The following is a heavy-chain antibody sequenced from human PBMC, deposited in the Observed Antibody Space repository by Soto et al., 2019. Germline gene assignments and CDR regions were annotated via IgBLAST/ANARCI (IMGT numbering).Heavy chain of an antibody. V-gene: IGHV4-61*08. J-gene: IGHJ4*02. Sequence: PSETLSLTCTVSGGSISSGGYYWSWIRQPPGKGLEWIGYIYYSGSTNYNPSLKSRVTISVDTSKNQSSLKLSSVTAADTAVYYCARVRGNYYDSSGYYSGEYYFDYWGQGTLVTVSS. CDR3: ARVRGNYYDSSGYYSGEYYFDY. CDR1: GGSISSGGYY. D-gene: IGHD3-22*01. CDR2: IYYSGST.